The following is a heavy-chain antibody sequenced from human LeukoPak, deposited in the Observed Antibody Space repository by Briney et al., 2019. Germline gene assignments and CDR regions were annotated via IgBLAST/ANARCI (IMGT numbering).Heavy chain of an antibody. CDR2: ISSSSSTI. CDR3: ARFNTNPLRFLEYL. J-gene: IGHJ4*02. V-gene: IGHV3-48*01. Sequence: GGSLRLSCAASGFTFSSYSMNWVRQAPGKGLEWVSYISSSSSTIYYADSVKGRFTISRDNAKNSLYLQMNSLRAEDTAVYYCARFNTNPLRFLEYLWGQGTLVTVSS. CDR1: GFTFSSYS. D-gene: IGHD3-3*01.